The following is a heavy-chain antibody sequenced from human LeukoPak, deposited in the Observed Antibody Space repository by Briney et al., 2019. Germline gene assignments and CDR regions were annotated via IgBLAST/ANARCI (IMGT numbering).Heavy chain of an antibody. CDR1: GFTFSSYS. J-gene: IGHJ6*03. CDR2: ISSSSSYI. D-gene: IGHD3-10*01. V-gene: IGHV3-21*01. Sequence: PGGSLRLSCAASGFTFSSYSMNWVRQAPGKGLEWVSSISSSSSYIYYADSVKGRFTISRDNAKNSLYLQMNSLRAEDTAVYYCAKVSGRSVRGVARPSYYYFMDVWGKGTTVTVPS. CDR3: AKVSGRSVRGVARPSYYYFMDV.